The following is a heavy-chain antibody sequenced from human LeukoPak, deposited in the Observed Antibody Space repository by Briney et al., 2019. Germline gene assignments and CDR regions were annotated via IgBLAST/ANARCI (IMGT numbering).Heavy chain of an antibody. CDR1: GGSISNYY. J-gene: IGHJ4*02. Sequence: SETLSLTCSVTGGSISNYYWSWIRQPPGKGLEWIGYSYYTGSTNYNPSLKSRVTMSVDMSKNQFSLKLNSGTAADSAVYYCAREPRGYSSGWFFDSWGQGTLVTVSS. CDR2: SYYTGST. D-gene: IGHD6-19*01. CDR3: AREPRGYSSGWFFDS. V-gene: IGHV4-59*01.